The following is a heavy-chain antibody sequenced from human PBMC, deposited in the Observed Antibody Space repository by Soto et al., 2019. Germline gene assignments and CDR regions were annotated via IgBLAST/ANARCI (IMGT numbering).Heavy chain of an antibody. CDR1: GFTFSKFA. Sequence: GGSLRLSCAASGFTFSKFAISWVRQAPGKGLEWVSTISGSADITFNADSVKGRFTTSRDNSKNTLFVQMDSLRVEDTAVYYCAKDIAAGQGYRIFDSWGQGTLVTVSS. CDR3: AKDIAAGQGYRIFDS. CDR2: ISGSADIT. V-gene: IGHV3-23*01. D-gene: IGHD5-18*01. J-gene: IGHJ4*02.